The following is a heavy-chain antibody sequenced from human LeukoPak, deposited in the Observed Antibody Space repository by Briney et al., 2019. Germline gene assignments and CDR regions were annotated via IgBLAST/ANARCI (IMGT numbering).Heavy chain of an antibody. V-gene: IGHV1-69-2*01. CDR3: ATDHGVPAATKRGYYYYYYYMDV. J-gene: IGHJ6*03. Sequence: GASVKTSCKASGYTFTDYYMHWVQQAPGKGLEWMGRVDPEDGETIYAEKFQGRVTITADTSTDTAYMELSSLRSEDTAVYYCATDHGVPAATKRGYYYYYYYMDVWGKGTTVTVSS. CDR1: GYTFTDYY. CDR2: VDPEDGET. D-gene: IGHD2-2*01.